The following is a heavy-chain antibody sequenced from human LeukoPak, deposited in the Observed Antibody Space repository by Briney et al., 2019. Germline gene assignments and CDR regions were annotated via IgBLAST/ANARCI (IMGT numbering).Heavy chain of an antibody. CDR3: ARTLRGVLTGYRYYYYMDV. D-gene: IGHD3-9*01. V-gene: IGHV1-8*01. J-gene: IGHJ6*03. CDR2: MNPNSGNT. Sequence: ASLKVSCKASGYTFTSYDINWVRHTTGQGLEWMGWMNPNSGNTGYAQKFQGRVTMTRNISISTAYMELSSLRSEDTAVYYCARTLRGVLTGYRYYYYMDVWGKGTTVTVSS. CDR1: GYTFTSYD.